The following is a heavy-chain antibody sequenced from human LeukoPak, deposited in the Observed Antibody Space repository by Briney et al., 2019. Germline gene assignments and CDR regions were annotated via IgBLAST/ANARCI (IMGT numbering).Heavy chain of an antibody. CDR3: AKDSSGWAPSGY. D-gene: IGHD6-19*01. Sequence: GGSLRLSCAASGFTFSNYAMAWVRQAPGKGLEWVSTISGSGGNTYYADSVKGRFTISRDNSKNAVYLQMNSLRAEDTAVYYCAKDSSGWAPSGYWGQGTLVTVSS. CDR2: ISGSGGNT. J-gene: IGHJ4*02. V-gene: IGHV3-23*01. CDR1: GFTFSNYA.